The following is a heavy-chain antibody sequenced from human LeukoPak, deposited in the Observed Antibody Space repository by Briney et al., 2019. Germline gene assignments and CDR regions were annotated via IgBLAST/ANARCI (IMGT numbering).Heavy chain of an antibody. D-gene: IGHD3-3*01. CDR3: ARQVPDYDFWSGYMGYYFDY. V-gene: IGHV4-39*01. Sequence: SGTLSLTCTVSGGSISSSSYYWGWIRQPPGKGLEWIGSIYYSGSTYYNPSLKSRVTISVDTSKNQFSLKLGSVTAADTAVYYCARQVPDYDFWSGYMGYYFDYWGQGTLVTVSS. J-gene: IGHJ4*02. CDR2: IYYSGST. CDR1: GGSISSSSYY.